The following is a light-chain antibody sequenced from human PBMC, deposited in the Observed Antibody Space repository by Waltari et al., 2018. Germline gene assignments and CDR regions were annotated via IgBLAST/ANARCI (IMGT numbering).Light chain of an antibody. Sequence: QSVLPQAPSASGTPGQMLTISCSGSSSNIGNTPLNWYQHLPGTAPKLLIYSNNQRPSGVPDRFSGSKSGTSASLAISGLQSEDEADYYCAAWDDSLNGLYVVFGGGTKLTVL. CDR2: SNN. J-gene: IGLJ2*01. CDR1: SSNIGNTP. V-gene: IGLV1-44*01. CDR3: AAWDDSLNGLYVV.